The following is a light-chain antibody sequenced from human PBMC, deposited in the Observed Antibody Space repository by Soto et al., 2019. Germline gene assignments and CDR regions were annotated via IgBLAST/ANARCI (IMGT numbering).Light chain of an antibody. V-gene: IGKV1-9*01. CDR3: QQLDTYPT. CDR2: AAS. CDR1: QDISSY. J-gene: IGKJ5*01. Sequence: DIQLTQSPSLLSAYVGDRVTITCRASQDISSYLAWYQQTPGKAPKLLIYAASTLQSGVPPRFSGSGSGTEFTLTISSLQPEDFATYYCQQLDTYPTFGQGTRLEIK.